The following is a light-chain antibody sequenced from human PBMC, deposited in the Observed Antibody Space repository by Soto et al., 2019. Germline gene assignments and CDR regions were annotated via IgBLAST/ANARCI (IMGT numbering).Light chain of an antibody. J-gene: IGKJ3*01. CDR1: QNVRSN. Sequence: EIMMKQSPATLSVSPGERATLSCWASQNVRSNLAWYQQKPGQAPRLLIYGASTRATDIPARFSGSGSGTEFILTISSLQSDDSAVYYCQQYNNWPPLFTFGPGTKVEIK. CDR2: GAS. CDR3: QQYNNWPPLFT. V-gene: IGKV3-15*01.